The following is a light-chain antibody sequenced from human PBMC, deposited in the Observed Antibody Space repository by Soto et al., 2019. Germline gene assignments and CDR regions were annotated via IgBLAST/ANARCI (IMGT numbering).Light chain of an antibody. CDR1: SSDVGGYKY. J-gene: IGLJ1*01. CDR2: DVS. Sequence: QSVLTQPASVSGSPGQSITISCTGISSDVGGYKYVSWYQQHPGKAPQVMIYDVSNRPSGVSNRFSGSKSGNTASLTISGLQAEDEADYYCYSYTTSSTYVFGTGTKVTVL. CDR3: YSYTTSSTYV. V-gene: IGLV2-14*01.